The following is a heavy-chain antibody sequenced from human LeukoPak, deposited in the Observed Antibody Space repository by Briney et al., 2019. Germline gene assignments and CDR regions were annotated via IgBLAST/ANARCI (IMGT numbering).Heavy chain of an antibody. CDR2: IYTSGST. CDR1: GGSISSGSYY. CDR3: ARDGSRGVWGVQRIYYYYMDV. V-gene: IGHV4-61*02. D-gene: IGHD3-10*01. Sequence: SQTLSLTCTVSGGSISSGSYYWSWIRQPAGKGQEWIGRIYTSGSTNYNPSLKSRVTISVDTSKNQFSLKLSSVTAADTAVYYCARDGSRGVWGVQRIYYYYMDVWGKGTTVTVSS. J-gene: IGHJ6*03.